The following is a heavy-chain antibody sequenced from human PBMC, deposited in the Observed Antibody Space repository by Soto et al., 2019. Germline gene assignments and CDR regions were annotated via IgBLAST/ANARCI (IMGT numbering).Heavy chain of an antibody. Sequence: QVQLVQSGAEEKKPGASVKVSCKASGYTFTSYAMHWVRQAPGQRLEWMGWINAGNGNTKYSQKFQGRVIITRDTSASTAYMELSSLRSEDTAVYYCARDPGYRYGNTWGQGTLVTVSS. CDR3: ARDPGYRYGNT. J-gene: IGHJ5*02. D-gene: IGHD5-18*01. CDR2: INAGNGNT. V-gene: IGHV1-3*05. CDR1: GYTFTSYA.